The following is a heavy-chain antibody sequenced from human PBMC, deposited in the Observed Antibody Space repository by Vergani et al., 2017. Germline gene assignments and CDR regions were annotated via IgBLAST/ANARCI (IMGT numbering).Heavy chain of an antibody. Sequence: VHLVESGGGLVQPGRSLRLSCAASGFTFSSYGIHWVRQAPGKGLEWVAVISYDGRNKYYADSVKGRFTISRDNSKNTLYLQMNSLRAEDTAVYYCAKDSYYYDSSGYYPYYYYYYMDVWGKGTTVTVSS. CDR2: ISYDGRNK. D-gene: IGHD3-22*01. CDR3: AKDSYYYDSSGYYPYYYYYYMDV. CDR1: GFTFSSYG. V-gene: IGHV3-30*18. J-gene: IGHJ6*03.